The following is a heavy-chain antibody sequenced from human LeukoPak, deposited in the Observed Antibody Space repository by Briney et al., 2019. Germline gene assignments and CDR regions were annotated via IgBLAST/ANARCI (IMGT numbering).Heavy chain of an antibody. D-gene: IGHD2-15*01. CDR3: AREPKYCSGGSCQDY. CDR2: ISSSSSYI. CDR1: GFTFSSYS. J-gene: IGHJ4*02. V-gene: IGHV3-21*01. Sequence: GGSLRLSCAASGFTFSSYSMNWVRQAPGKGLEWVSSISSSSSYIYYADSEKGRFTISRDNAKNSLYLQMNSLRAEDTAVYYCAREPKYCSGGSCQDYWGQGTLVTVSS.